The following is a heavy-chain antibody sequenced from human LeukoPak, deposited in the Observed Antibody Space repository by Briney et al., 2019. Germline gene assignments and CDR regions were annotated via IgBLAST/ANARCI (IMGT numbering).Heavy chain of an antibody. J-gene: IGHJ3*02. CDR3: ARVYSNAFDI. CDR2: TYLGDSDS. V-gene: IGHV5-51*01. Sequence: GESLKISCKGSAYSFTTYWIAWVRQMPGKGLEWMGITYLGDSDSRYSPSSQGQVTISADKSITTAYLQWSSLKASDTAMYYCARVYSNAFDIWGQGTMVTVSS. CDR1: AYSFTTYW. D-gene: IGHD6-13*01.